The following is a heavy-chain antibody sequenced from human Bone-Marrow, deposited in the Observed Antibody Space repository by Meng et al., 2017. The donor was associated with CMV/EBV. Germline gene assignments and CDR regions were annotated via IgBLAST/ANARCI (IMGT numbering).Heavy chain of an antibody. V-gene: IGHV3-7*01. CDR3: ARVQPDYYDSSGYLDY. J-gene: IGHJ4*02. Sequence: GESLKISCAASTFPFRDLYMEWVRQAPGKGLEWVANIKQDGSEKYYVDSVKGRFTISRDNAKNSLYLQMNSLRAEDTAVYYCARVQPDYYDSSGYLDYWGQGTLVTVSS. CDR1: TFPFRDLY. CDR2: IKQDGSEK. D-gene: IGHD3-22*01.